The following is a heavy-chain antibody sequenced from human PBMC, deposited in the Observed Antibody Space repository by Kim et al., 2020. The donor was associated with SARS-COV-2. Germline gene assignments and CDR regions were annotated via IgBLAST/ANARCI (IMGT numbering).Heavy chain of an antibody. CDR3: ARLPLYYYDSSDPIDY. J-gene: IGHJ4*02. Sequence: SLKSRVTISVDTSKKQFSLKLSSVTAADTAVYYCARLPLYYYDSSDPIDYWGQGTLVTVSS. D-gene: IGHD3-22*01. V-gene: IGHV4-34*13.